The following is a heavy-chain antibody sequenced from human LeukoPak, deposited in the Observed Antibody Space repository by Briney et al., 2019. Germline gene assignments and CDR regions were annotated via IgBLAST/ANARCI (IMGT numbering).Heavy chain of an antibody. CDR1: GFTFSTYG. CDR2: ISYDGSNK. Sequence: GGSLRLSCAASGFTFSTYGMLWVRQAPGKGLEWVAVISYDGSNKYYAESVKGRFTISRDNSKNTVYLQMNSLRAEDTAVYYCAKSGQLWLSSHDHWGQGTLVTVSS. D-gene: IGHD5-18*01. J-gene: IGHJ4*02. CDR3: AKSGQLWLSSHDH. V-gene: IGHV3-30*18.